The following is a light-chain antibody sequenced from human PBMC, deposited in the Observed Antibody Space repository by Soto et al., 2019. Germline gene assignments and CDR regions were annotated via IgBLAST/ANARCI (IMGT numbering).Light chain of an antibody. Sequence: PGERVTLSCRASQSVSSSYLTWYQQKPGQAPRLLIYGASTRATGIPARFSGSGSGTDFTLTISSLQPEDFAVYYCQQDYNLPITFGQGTRLEI. CDR3: QQDYNLPIT. V-gene: IGKV3D-7*01. J-gene: IGKJ5*01. CDR2: GAS. CDR1: QSVSSSY.